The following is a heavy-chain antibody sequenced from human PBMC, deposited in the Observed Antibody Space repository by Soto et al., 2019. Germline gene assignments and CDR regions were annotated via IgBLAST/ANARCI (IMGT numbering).Heavy chain of an antibody. CDR2: ISWNSGSI. J-gene: IGHJ3*02. CDR3: AKDMGFDI. V-gene: IGHV3-9*01. CDR1: GFTFDDYA. Sequence: GGSLRLSCAASGFTFDDYAMHWVRQAPGKGLEWVSGISWNSGSIGYADSVKGRFTISRDNAKNSLYLQMNSLRAEDTALYYCAKDMGFDIWGQGTMVTVSS.